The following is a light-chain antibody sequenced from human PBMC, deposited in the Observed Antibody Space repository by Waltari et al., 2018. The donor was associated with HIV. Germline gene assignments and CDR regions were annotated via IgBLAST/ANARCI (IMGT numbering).Light chain of an antibody. Sequence: QSALTQPASVSGSPGQSITISCPGTSRDVGGSNYVSWYQQHPGKAPKLMIYEVSNRPSGVSNRFSGSKSGNTASLTISGLQAEDEADYYCSSYTSSSVVFGGGTKLTVL. CDR3: SSYTSSSVV. V-gene: IGLV2-14*01. J-gene: IGLJ2*01. CDR2: EVS. CDR1: SRDVGGSNY.